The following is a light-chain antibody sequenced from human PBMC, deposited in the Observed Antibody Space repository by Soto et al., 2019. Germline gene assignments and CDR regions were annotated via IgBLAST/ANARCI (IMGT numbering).Light chain of an antibody. CDR2: ATA. CDR1: RNIERY. J-gene: IGKJ2*01. CDR3: QQTHSTIHS. Sequence: DIQMTQSPSSLSASIGDTITISCRASRNIERYLNWYQQKEGRAPQLLMFATANLESGVPSRFRGSGSGTDFTLTISSLQPEDFATYYCQQTHSTIHSFGQGTKVDIK. V-gene: IGKV1-39*01.